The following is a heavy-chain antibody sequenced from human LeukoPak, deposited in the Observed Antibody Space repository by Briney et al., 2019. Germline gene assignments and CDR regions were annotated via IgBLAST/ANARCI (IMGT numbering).Heavy chain of an antibody. V-gene: IGHV4-59*10. CDR3: ARECWSGYHYYFHY. CDR1: GGSISSYY. D-gene: IGHD3-3*01. J-gene: IGHJ4*02. Sequence: ETLSLTCAVXGGSISSYYWSWIRQPAGKGLEWIGRIYTSGSTNYNPSLKSRLTLSVHTSKNQFSLQLSSVTAADTAVYYCARECWSGYHYYFHYWGQGTLVTVSS. CDR2: IYTSGST.